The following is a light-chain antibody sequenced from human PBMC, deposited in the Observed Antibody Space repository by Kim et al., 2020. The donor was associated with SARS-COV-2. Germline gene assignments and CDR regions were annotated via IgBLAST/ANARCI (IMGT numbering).Light chain of an antibody. CDR3: QQYGSSRT. J-gene: IGKJ1*01. CDR1: QSVSSSY. V-gene: IGKV3-20*01. Sequence: LTPRESAPLSCRASQSVSSSYLAWYEQKPGQAPRLLIYGASSRATGIPDRFSGSGSGTDFTLTISRLEPEDFAVYYCQQYGSSRTFGQGTKVDIK. CDR2: GAS.